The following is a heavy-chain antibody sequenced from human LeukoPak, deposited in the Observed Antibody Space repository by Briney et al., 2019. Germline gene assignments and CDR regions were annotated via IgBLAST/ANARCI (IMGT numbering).Heavy chain of an antibody. CDR1: GYSFTSYW. CDR3: ARIQDYYDSSGYNFPYYFDY. CDR2: IYPGDSDT. Sequence: GESLKISCKGSGYSFTSYWLGWVRQMPGKGLEWMGIIYPGDSDTRYSPSFQGQVTISADKSISTAYLQWSSLKASDTAMYYCARIQDYYDSSGYNFPYYFDYWGQGTLVTVSS. V-gene: IGHV5-51*01. J-gene: IGHJ4*02. D-gene: IGHD3-22*01.